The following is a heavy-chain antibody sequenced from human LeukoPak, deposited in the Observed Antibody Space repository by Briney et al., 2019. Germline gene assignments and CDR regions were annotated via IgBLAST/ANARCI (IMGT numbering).Heavy chain of an antibody. J-gene: IGHJ4*02. D-gene: IGHD1-1*01. CDR1: GFTFSSHW. V-gene: IGHV3-74*01. CDR2: IDSDGRIT. Sequence: GGSLRLTCAASGFTFSSHWMHWVRQVPGKGLVWVSRIDSDGRITTYADSVKGRFTISRDNAKNTLYLQMNTLRDEDTAVYYCARDYNWNPPDYWGQGTLVTVSP. CDR3: ARDYNWNPPDY.